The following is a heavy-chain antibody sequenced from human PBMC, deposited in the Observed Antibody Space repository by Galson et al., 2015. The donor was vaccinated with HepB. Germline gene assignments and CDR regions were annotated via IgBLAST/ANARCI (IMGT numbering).Heavy chain of an antibody. D-gene: IGHD6-19*01. CDR1: GFTFSSYA. CDR3: AKGEQWLERLGFDY. J-gene: IGHJ4*02. V-gene: IGHV3-23*01. Sequence: SLRLSCAASGFTFSSYAMSWVRQAPGKGLEWVSAISGSGGSTYYADSVKGRFTISRDNSKNTLYLQMNNLRAEDTAVYYCAKGEQWLERLGFDYWCPGTLVTVSS. CDR2: ISGSGGST.